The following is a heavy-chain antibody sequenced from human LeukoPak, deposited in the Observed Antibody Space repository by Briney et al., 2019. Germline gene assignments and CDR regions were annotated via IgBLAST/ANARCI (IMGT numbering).Heavy chain of an antibody. CDR1: GFTFSSYA. V-gene: IGHV3-23*01. CDR2: ISGSGGST. Sequence: GGSLRLSCAASGFTFSSYAMSWVRQAPGKGLEWVSGISGSGGSTYYADSVKGRFTISRDNSKNTLYLQMNSLRAEDTAVYYCAREGYGDYDLDYWGQGTLVTVSS. J-gene: IGHJ4*02. CDR3: AREGYGDYDLDY. D-gene: IGHD4-17*01.